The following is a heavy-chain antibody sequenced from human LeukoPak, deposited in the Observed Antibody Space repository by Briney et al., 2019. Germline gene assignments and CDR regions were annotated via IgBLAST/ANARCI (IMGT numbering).Heavy chain of an antibody. D-gene: IGHD5-12*01. CDR2: IYHSGST. V-gene: IGHV4-38-2*02. CDR3: ARHGGYSGYEFDY. J-gene: IGHJ4*02. CDR1: GYSISSGYY. Sequence: SETLSLTCTVSGYSISSGYYWGWIRQPPGKGLEWIGSIYHSGSTYYNPSLKSRVTISVDTSKNQFSLKLSSVTAADTAVYYCARHGGYSGYEFDYWGQGTLVTVSS.